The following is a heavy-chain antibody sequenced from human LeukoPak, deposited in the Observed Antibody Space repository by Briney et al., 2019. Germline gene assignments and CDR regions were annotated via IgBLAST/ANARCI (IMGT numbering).Heavy chain of an antibody. CDR3: AREIYGSSWYRKGNDAFDI. J-gene: IGHJ3*02. CDR2: IYYSGST. D-gene: IGHD6-13*01. CDR1: GGSISSYY. Sequence: SETLSLTCTVSGGSISSYYWSWIRQPPGKGLEWIGYIYYSGSTNYNPSLKSRVTISVDTSKNQFSLKLSSVTAADTAVYYCAREIYGSSWYRKGNDAFDIWGQGTMVTVSS. V-gene: IGHV4-59*12.